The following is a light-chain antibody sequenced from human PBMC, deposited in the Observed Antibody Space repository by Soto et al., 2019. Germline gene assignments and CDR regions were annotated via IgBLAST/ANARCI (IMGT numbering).Light chain of an antibody. Sequence: QSVLTQPASVSGSPGQSLTISCTGSSSDVGDYKYVSWYQHSPGKAPKLMIYEGSKRPSGVSNRFSGSKSGNTASLTISRLQAEDEADYYCCSYAGSSTYVFGTGTQLTVL. CDR1: SSDVGDYKY. V-gene: IGLV2-23*01. CDR3: CSYAGSSTYV. CDR2: EGS. J-gene: IGLJ7*01.